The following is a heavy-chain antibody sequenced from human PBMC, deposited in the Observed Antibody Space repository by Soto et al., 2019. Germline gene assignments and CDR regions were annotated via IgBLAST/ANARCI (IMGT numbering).Heavy chain of an antibody. V-gene: IGHV1-46*01. Sequence: ASVKVSCKASGYTFTSYYMHWVRQAPGQGLEWMGIINPSGGSTSYAQKFQGRVTMTRDTSTSTVYMELSSLRSEDTAVYYCARAPYYYDSSGYYVAFAIWGQGTMVTVSS. CDR3: ARAPYYYDSSGYYVAFAI. CDR1: GYTFTSYY. CDR2: INPSGGST. D-gene: IGHD3-22*01. J-gene: IGHJ3*02.